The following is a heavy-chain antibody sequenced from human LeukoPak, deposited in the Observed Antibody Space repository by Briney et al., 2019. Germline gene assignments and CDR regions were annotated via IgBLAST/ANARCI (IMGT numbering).Heavy chain of an antibody. J-gene: IGHJ4*02. CDR1: GFTFSSYV. CDR3: ARDRRGVPTFDY. Sequence: GGSLRLSCAASGFTFSSYVMHWVRQAPGKGLEWVAFIRYDGSNKYYADSVKGRFTISRDNAKNSLYLQMNSLRAEDTAVYYCARDRRGVPTFDYWGQGTLVTVSS. D-gene: IGHD3-10*01. V-gene: IGHV3-30*02. CDR2: IRYDGSNK.